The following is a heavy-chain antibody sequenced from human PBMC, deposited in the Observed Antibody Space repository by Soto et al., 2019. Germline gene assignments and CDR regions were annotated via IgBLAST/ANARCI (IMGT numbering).Heavy chain of an antibody. Sequence: PSETLSLTCAVYGGSFSGYYWSWIRQPPGKGLEWIGEINHSGSTNYNPSLKSRVTISVDTSKNQFSLKLSSVTAADTAVYYCARGVDCSGGSCYWDYYYMDVWGKGTTVTVSS. CDR1: GGSFSGYY. CDR3: ARGVDCSGGSCYWDYYYMDV. CDR2: INHSGST. J-gene: IGHJ6*03. D-gene: IGHD2-15*01. V-gene: IGHV4-34*01.